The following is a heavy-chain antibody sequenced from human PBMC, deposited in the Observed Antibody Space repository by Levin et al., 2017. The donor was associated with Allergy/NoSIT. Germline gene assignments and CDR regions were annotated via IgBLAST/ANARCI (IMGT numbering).Heavy chain of an antibody. CDR1: GFTFSSYA. CDR3: AKAKWLVTPPFYY. V-gene: IGHV3-23*01. Sequence: QPGGSLRLSCAASGFTFSSYAMSWVRQAPGKGLEWVSAINTSGGSTYYADSVKGRFTISRDNSRNTLYLQMNSLRAEDTAVYYCAKAKWLVTPPFYYWGQGTLVTVSS. D-gene: IGHD6-19*01. J-gene: IGHJ4*02. CDR2: INTSGGST.